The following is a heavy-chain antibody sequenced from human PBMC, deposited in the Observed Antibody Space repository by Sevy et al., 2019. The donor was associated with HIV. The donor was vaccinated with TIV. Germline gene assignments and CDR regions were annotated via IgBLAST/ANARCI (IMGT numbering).Heavy chain of an antibody. CDR1: GITFDDST. D-gene: IGHD3-3*01. CDR2: ISWDGVIT. V-gene: IGHV3-43*01. J-gene: IGHJ6*02. CDR3: AKDRKGVLRFLEWGGGMDV. Sequence: GGSLRLSCAGSGITFDDSTMHWVRQAPGKGLEWVSVISWDGVITYYADSVKGRFTISRDNNENSLYLQMNSLRTEDTALYYCAKDRKGVLRFLEWGGGMDVWGQGTTVTVSS.